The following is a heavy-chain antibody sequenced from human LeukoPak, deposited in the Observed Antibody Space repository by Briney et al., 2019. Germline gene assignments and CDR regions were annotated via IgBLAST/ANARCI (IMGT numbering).Heavy chain of an antibody. CDR2: ISYDGSNK. V-gene: IGHV3-30*18. CDR1: GFTFSSYG. CDR3: AKLPAYSNYLGSFDY. D-gene: IGHD4-11*01. Sequence: GGSLRLSCAASGFTFSSYGMHWVRQAPGKGLEWVAVISYDGSNKYYADSVKGRFTISRDNSKNTLYLQMNSLRAEDTAVYYCAKLPAYSNYLGSFDYWGQGTLVTVSS. J-gene: IGHJ4*02.